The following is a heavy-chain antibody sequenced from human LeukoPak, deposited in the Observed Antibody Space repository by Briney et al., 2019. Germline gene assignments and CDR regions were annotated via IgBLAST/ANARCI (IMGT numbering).Heavy chain of an antibody. CDR3: ARVGPYCSSTSCHFDY. CDR2: INPSGGST. Sequence: ASVKVSCKASGYTFTSYYMHWVRQAPGQGLEWMGIINPSGGSTSYAQKLQGRVTMTRDMSTRTVYMELSSLRSEDTAVYYCARVGPYCSSTSCHFDYWGQGTLVTVSS. V-gene: IGHV1-46*01. D-gene: IGHD2-2*01. CDR1: GYTFTSYY. J-gene: IGHJ4*02.